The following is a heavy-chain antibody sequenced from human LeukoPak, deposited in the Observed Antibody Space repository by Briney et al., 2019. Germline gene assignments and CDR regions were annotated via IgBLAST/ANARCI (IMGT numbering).Heavy chain of an antibody. D-gene: IGHD2-15*01. Sequence: PSETLSLTCAVYGGSFNDYYWSWIRQPPGKGLEWVSAISGSGGNTYYADSVKGRFTISRDNSKNTLYLQMNSLRAEDTAVYYCAKGFVVVVSATQSSWFDPWGQGTLVTVSS. CDR3: AKGFVVVVSATQSSWFDP. CDR1: GGSFNDYY. V-gene: IGHV3-23*01. J-gene: IGHJ5*02. CDR2: ISGSGGNT.